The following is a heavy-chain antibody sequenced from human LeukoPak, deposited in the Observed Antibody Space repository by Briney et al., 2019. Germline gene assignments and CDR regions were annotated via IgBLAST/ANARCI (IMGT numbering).Heavy chain of an antibody. Sequence: SETLSLTCTVSGGSISSYYWSWIRQPPGKGLEWIGYIYYSGSTNYNPSLKSRVTISVDTSKNQFSLTLSSVTAADTAVYYCARSKYSSSWYDLDYWGQGTLVTVSS. CDR2: IYYSGST. J-gene: IGHJ4*02. D-gene: IGHD6-13*01. CDR3: ARSKYSSSWYDLDY. V-gene: IGHV4-59*08. CDR1: GGSISSYY.